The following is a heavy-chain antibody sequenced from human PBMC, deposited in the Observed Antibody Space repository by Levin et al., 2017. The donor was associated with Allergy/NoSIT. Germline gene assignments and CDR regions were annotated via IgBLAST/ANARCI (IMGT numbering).Heavy chain of an antibody. CDR3: AKDKASNAARGRYFMDV. Sequence: PGGSLRLSCAASGFTFSSYAMSWVRQAPGKGLEWVSAISGSGGSTYYADSVKGRFTISRDNSKNTLYLQMNSLRAEDTAVYYCAKDKASNAARGRYFMDVRGQGTTVTVSS. CDR1: GFTFSSYA. D-gene: IGHD6-6*01. CDR2: ISGSGGST. V-gene: IGHV3-23*01. J-gene: IGHJ6*02.